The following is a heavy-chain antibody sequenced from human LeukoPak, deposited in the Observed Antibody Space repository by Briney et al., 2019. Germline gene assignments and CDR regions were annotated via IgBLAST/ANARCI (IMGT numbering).Heavy chain of an antibody. V-gene: IGHV4-59*01. CDR1: GDSISSYY. Sequence: SETLSLTCTVSGDSISSYYWSWIRQPPGKGLEWIGLIFHGRYTNHIYSPSLKSRVTISVDTSENQFSLKLSSVTAADTAVYYCAREATGYSSSCNFDYWGQGTLVTVSS. CDR2: IFHGRYT. D-gene: IGHD6-13*01. CDR3: AREATGYSSSCNFDY. J-gene: IGHJ4*02.